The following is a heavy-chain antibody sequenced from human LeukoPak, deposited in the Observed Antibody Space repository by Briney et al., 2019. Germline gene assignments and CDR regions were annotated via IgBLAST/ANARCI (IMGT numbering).Heavy chain of an antibody. D-gene: IGHD3-3*01. Sequence: SETLSLTCTVSGGSISSYYWSWIRQPPGKGLEWIGYIYYSGSTNYNPSLKSRVTISVDTSKNQFSLELSSVTAADTAVYYCARVWATTYYDFWSGYYTFDYWGQGTLVTVSS. CDR3: ARVWATTYYDFWSGYYTFDY. J-gene: IGHJ4*02. V-gene: IGHV4-59*01. CDR2: IYYSGST. CDR1: GGSISSYY.